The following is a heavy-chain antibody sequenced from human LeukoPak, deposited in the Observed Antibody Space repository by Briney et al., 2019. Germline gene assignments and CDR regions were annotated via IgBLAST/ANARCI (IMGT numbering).Heavy chain of an antibody. D-gene: IGHD5-24*01. J-gene: IGHJ4*02. V-gene: IGHV3-30-3*01. Sequence: RGSLRLSCAASVFTFSSYTMHWVRQAPGEGLEWVAVISYEGIIKYFADSVKGRFTISRDNSKSTLYLQMNSLRAEDTAVYYCARAGIVGRDGYNLIDRGEYYFDYWGQGTLVTVCS. CDR3: ARAGIVGRDGYNLIDRGEYYFDY. CDR2: ISYEGIIK. CDR1: VFTFSSYT.